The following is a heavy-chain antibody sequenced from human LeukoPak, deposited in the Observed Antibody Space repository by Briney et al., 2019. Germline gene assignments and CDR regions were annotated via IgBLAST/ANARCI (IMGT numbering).Heavy chain of an antibody. D-gene: IGHD2/OR15-2a*01. V-gene: IGHV4-38-2*01. CDR2: IYHSGST. Sequence: PSETLSLTCAVSGYSISSGYYWGWIRQPPGKGLEWIGSIYHSGSTYYNPSLKSRVTISVDTSKNQFSLKLSSVTAADTAVYYCARHPSRYYKESTDYWGQGTLVTVSS. CDR1: GYSISSGYY. CDR3: ARHPSRYYKESTDY. J-gene: IGHJ4*02.